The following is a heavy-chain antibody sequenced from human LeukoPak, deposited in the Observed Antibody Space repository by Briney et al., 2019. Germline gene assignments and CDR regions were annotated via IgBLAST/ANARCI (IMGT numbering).Heavy chain of an antibody. J-gene: IGHJ4*02. CDR1: GFTFSSYS. CDR3: AREPTYSSSWYTSCDY. Sequence: GGSLRLSCAASGFTFSSYSMNWVRQAPGKGLEWVSSISSSSSYIYYADSVKGRFTISRDNAKNSLYLQMNSLRAEDTAVYYCAREPTYSSSWYTSCDYWGQGTLVTVSS. CDR2: ISSSSSYI. D-gene: IGHD6-13*01. V-gene: IGHV3-21*01.